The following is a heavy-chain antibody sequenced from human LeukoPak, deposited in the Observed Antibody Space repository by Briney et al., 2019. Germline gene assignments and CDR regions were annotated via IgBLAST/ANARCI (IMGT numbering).Heavy chain of an antibody. CDR3: AKDSGDSPEYFQH. V-gene: IGHV3-23*01. D-gene: IGHD4-17*01. CDR2: ISGSGGST. Sequence: GGSLRLSCAASGFTLSSYAMSWVRQAPGKGLEWVSAISGSGGSTYYADSVKGRFTISRDNSKNTLYLQMNSLRAEDTAVYYCAKDSGDSPEYFQHWGQGTLVTVSS. J-gene: IGHJ1*01. CDR1: GFTLSSYA.